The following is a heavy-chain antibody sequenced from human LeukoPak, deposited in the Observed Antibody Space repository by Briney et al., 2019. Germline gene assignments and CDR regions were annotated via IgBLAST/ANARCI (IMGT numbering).Heavy chain of an antibody. CDR3: ARVTERYDFWSGYYRPLHYFDY. Sequence: ASVKVSCKASGYTFTGYYMHWVRQAPGQGLEWMGWINPNSGGTNYAQKLQGWVTMTRDTSISTAYMELRSLRSDDTAVYYCARVTERYDFWSGYYRPLHYFDYWGQGTLVTVSS. CDR1: GYTFTGYY. CDR2: INPNSGGT. J-gene: IGHJ4*02. V-gene: IGHV1-2*04. D-gene: IGHD3-3*01.